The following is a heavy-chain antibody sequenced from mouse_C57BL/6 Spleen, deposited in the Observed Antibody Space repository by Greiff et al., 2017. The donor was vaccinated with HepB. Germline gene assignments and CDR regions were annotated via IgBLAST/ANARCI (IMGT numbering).Heavy chain of an antibody. V-gene: IGHV5-9*01. J-gene: IGHJ1*03. Sequence: EVKLVESGGGLVKPGGSLKLSCAASGFTFSSYTMSWVRQTPEKRLEWVATISGGGGNTYYPDSVKGRFTISRDNAKNTLYLQMSSLRSEDTALYYCARKDYYYGSRDWYFDVWGTGTTVTVSS. CDR1: GFTFSSYT. CDR3: ARKDYYYGSRDWYFDV. CDR2: ISGGGGNT. D-gene: IGHD1-1*01.